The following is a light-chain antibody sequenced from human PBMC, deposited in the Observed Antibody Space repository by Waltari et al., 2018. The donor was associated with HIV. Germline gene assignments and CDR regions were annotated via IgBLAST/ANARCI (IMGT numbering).Light chain of an antibody. CDR2: MNH. V-gene: IGLV1-47*01. Sequence: QSVLTQPPSASGTPGQRVTISCFGGTSNVESNYVYWSQPVPGTTPKRLIYMNHEPPSGVPDRFSGSKSGTSASRAVSGLRSEDEAAYYCAVWDDSLNGLVFGGGTKLTVL. J-gene: IGLJ2*01. CDR3: AVWDDSLNGLV. CDR1: TSNVESNY.